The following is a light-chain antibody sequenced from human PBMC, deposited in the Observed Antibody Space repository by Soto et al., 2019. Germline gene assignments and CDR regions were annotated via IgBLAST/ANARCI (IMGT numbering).Light chain of an antibody. V-gene: IGKV3-11*01. CDR2: DAS. J-gene: IGKJ4*01. CDR3: QQRSNWPLT. Sequence: EIVLTQSPATLSLSPGERATLSCRASQGVSSYLAWYQQKPGHAPRLLIYDASNRATGIPARFSGSGSGTDFTLTISSLEPEDFAVYYCQQRSNWPLTFGGGTKVDIK. CDR1: QGVSSY.